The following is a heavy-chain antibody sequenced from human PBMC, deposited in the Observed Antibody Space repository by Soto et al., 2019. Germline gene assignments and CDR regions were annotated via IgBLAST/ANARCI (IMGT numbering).Heavy chain of an antibody. J-gene: IGHJ4*02. D-gene: IGHD2-2*01. CDR2: ISGSGGST. Sequence: PGGSLRLSCAASGFTFSSYAMSWVRQAPGKGLEWVSAISGSGGSTYYADSVKGRFTISRDNSENTLYLQMNSLRAEDTAVYYCAKVGGYCSSTSCYHWGQGTLVTVSS. CDR3: AKVGGYCSSTSCYH. V-gene: IGHV3-23*01. CDR1: GFTFSSYA.